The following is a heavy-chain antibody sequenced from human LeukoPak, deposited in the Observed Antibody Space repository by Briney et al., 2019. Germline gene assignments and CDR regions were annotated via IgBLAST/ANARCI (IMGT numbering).Heavy chain of an antibody. CDR3: SKDFLWARMIAFGGVIGPIDY. CDR1: GFTFSSYR. J-gene: IGHJ4*02. V-gene: IGHV3-23*01. CDR2: ISGSGGST. D-gene: IGHD3-16*02. Sequence: GGSLRLSCAASGFTFSSYRMRWVRQAPGKGREWVSAISGSGGSTQYADSVKGRFTISRDNSKNTLYLQMNSLSGEGTAVLFFSKDFLWARMIAFGGVIGPIDYWGQGTLVTVSS.